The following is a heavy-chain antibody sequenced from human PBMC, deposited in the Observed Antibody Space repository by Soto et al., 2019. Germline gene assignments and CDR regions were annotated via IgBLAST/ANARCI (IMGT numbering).Heavy chain of an antibody. D-gene: IGHD2-21*02. V-gene: IGHV1-8*01. J-gene: IGHJ3*02. CDR3: ARYCGGDCYPRSAFDI. CDR1: GYTFTSYD. Sequence: QVQLVQSGAEVKKPGASVKVSCKASGYTFTSYDINWVRQATGQGLEWMGWMNPNSGNTGYAQKFQGRVTMTRNTSISTAYMELSSLRSEDTAVYYYARYCGGDCYPRSAFDIWGQGTMVTVSS. CDR2: MNPNSGNT.